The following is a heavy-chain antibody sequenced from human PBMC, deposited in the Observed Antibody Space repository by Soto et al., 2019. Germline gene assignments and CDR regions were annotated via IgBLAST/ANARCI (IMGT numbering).Heavy chain of an antibody. J-gene: IGHJ4*02. Sequence: QVQLVQSGAEVKKPGSSVKVSCKASGGTFSSYAISWERQAPGQGLEWMGGIIPIFGTADYAQKFQGRVTITADESTSTAYMEQGSLRSEATAVYYWERDAGVYDYSPFDYWGQGTLVTVSS. CDR2: IIPIFGTA. CDR3: ERDAGVYDYSPFDY. CDR1: GGTFSSYA. D-gene: IGHD4-4*01. V-gene: IGHV1-69*12.